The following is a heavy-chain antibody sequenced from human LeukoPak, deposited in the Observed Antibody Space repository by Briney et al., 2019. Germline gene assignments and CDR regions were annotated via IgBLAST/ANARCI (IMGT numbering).Heavy chain of an antibody. CDR3: AKDMELAY. J-gene: IGHJ4*02. CDR1: GFTFRDVA. Sequence: GGSLRLSCAASGFTFRDVAMTWVRQAPGKGLEWVSLISSSGANAYYADSVKGRFTISRDNSKNTLYLQMNNQRGEDTAEYYCAKDMELAYWGQGTLVTVSS. CDR2: ISSSGANA. V-gene: IGHV3-23*01. D-gene: IGHD1-26*01.